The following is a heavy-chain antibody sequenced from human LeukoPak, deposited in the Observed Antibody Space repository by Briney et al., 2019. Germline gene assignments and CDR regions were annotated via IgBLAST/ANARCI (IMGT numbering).Heavy chain of an antibody. CDR2: INPNSGGT. CDR1: GYTFTGYY. CDR3: ARGLAGRYCSGGSCYFNWFDP. J-gene: IGHJ5*02. V-gene: IGHV1-2*06. D-gene: IGHD2-15*01. Sequence: ASVKVSCKASGYTFTGYYMHWVRQAPGQGLEWMGRINPNSGGTNYAQKFQGRVTMTRDTSISTAYMEVSRLTSDDTAVYYCARGLAGRYCSGGSCYFNWFDPWGQGTLVTVSS.